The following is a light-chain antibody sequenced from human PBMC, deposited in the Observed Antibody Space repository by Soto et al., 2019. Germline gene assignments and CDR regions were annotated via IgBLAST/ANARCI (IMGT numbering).Light chain of an antibody. CDR1: QSISTW. J-gene: IGKJ1*01. CDR2: IAS. V-gene: IGKV1-5*03. CDR3: QHYNNHSPGT. Sequence: DIQMTQSPSSLSASVGDRVTITCRASQSISTWLAWYQQKPGKAPKLLIYIASSLESGVPSRFSGSGSGTEFTLTISSLQPADFATYYCQHYNNHSPGTFGQGTRWIS.